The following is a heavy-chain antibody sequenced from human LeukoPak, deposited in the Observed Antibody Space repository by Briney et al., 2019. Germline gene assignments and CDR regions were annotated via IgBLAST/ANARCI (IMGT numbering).Heavy chain of an antibody. CDR3: ARGLDGYFDY. Sequence: SETLSLTCTVSGGSISSYYWSWIRQPPGKGLEWIGYIYYSGSTYYNPSLKSRVTISVDTSKNQFSLKLSSVTAADTAVYYCARGLDGYFDYWGQGTLVTVSS. D-gene: IGHD3-9*01. J-gene: IGHJ4*02. CDR1: GGSISSYY. V-gene: IGHV4-59*06. CDR2: IYYSGST.